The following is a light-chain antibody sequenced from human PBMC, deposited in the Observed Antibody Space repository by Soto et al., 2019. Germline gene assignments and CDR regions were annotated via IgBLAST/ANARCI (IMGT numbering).Light chain of an antibody. V-gene: IGKV3-15*01. Sequence: EIVLTQSPGTLSLSPWERATLSCRASQTVSSTYLAWYQQKPGQAPRLVIYAASTRATGIPDRFSGSVSGTEFTLTISSLQSEDFAVYYCQQYNEWPPFTFGQGTRLEIK. CDR3: QQYNEWPPFT. CDR2: AAS. CDR1: QTVSSTY. J-gene: IGKJ5*01.